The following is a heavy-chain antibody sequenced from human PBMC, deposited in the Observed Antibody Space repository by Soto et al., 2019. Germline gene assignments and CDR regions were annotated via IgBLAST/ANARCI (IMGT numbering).Heavy chain of an antibody. CDR3: ARAHYYGSDNWFDP. D-gene: IGHD3-10*01. Sequence: SETLSLTCTVSGGSISSYYWSRIRQPPGKGLEWIGYIYYSGSTNYNPSLKSRVTISVDTSKNQFSLKLSSVTAADTAVYYCARAHYYGSDNWFDPWGQGTLVTVSS. V-gene: IGHV4-59*01. CDR2: IYYSGST. J-gene: IGHJ5*02. CDR1: GGSISSYY.